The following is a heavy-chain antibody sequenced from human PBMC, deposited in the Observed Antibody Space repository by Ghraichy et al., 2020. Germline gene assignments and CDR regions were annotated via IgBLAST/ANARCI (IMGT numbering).Heavy chain of an antibody. CDR2: ISYDGSNK. CDR3: AKGAITFGGVIAYDAFDI. J-gene: IGHJ3*02. D-gene: IGHD3-16*02. V-gene: IGHV3-30*18. Sequence: GGSLRLSCAASGFTFSSYGMHWVRQAPGKGLEWVAVISYDGSNKYYADSVKGRFTISRDNSKNTLYLQMNSLRAEDTAVYYCAKGAITFGGVIAYDAFDIWGQGTMVTVSS. CDR1: GFTFSSYG.